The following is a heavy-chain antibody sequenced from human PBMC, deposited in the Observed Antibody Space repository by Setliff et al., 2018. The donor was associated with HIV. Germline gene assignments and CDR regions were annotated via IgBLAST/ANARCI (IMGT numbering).Heavy chain of an antibody. CDR3: AREALVSSYYFDY. CDR2: IKQDGSEK. V-gene: IGHV3-7*01. CDR1: GFTFSSYW. J-gene: IGHJ4*02. Sequence: GSLRLSCAASGFTFSSYWMSWVRQAPGKGLEWVANIKQDGSEKYYVDSVKGRFTISRDNAKNSLYLQMNSLRAEDTAVYYCAREALVSSYYFDYWGQGTLVTV. D-gene: IGHD6-6*01.